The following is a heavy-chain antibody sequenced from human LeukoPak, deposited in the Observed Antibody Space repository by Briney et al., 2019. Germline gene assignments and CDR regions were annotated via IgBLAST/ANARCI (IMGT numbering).Heavy chain of an antibody. Sequence: GGSLRLPCAASGVTVSSNYMSWIRQAPGKGLEWVSYISGSSTHTNYADSVKGRFTISRDNAKKSLYLQMNSLRAEDTAVYYCATPGLLGYCSSAICAPPGYWGQGTLVTVSS. CDR3: ATPGLLGYCSSAICAPPGY. CDR2: ISGSSTHT. J-gene: IGHJ4*02. V-gene: IGHV3-11*03. D-gene: IGHD2-2*01. CDR1: GVTVSSNY.